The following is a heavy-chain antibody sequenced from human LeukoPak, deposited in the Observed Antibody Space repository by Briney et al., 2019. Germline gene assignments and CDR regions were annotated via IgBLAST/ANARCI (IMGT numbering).Heavy chain of an antibody. J-gene: IGHJ4*02. CDR3: ATSTRWLQFQYFDY. CDR1: GLTFSSYG. V-gene: IGHV3-30*02. CDR2: IRYDGSNK. D-gene: IGHD5-24*01. Sequence: PGGSLRLSCAASGLTFSSYGMHWVRQAPGKGLEWVAFIRYDGSNKYYADSVKGRFTISRDNSKNTLYLQMNSLRAEDTAVYYCATSTRWLQFQYFDYWGQGTLVTVSS.